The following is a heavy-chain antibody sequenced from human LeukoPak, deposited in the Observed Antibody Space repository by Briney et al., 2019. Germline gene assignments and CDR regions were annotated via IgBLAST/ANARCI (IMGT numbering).Heavy chain of an antibody. J-gene: IGHJ4*02. CDR3: ARRGAGLDY. CDR1: GGSFSGYY. CDR2: INHSGST. V-gene: IGHV4-34*01. Sequence: PSETLSLTCAVYGGSFSGYYWSWIRQPPGKELEWIGEINHSGSTNYNPSLKSRVTISVDTSKNQFSLKLSSVTAADTAVYYCARRGAGLDYWGQGTLVTVSS. D-gene: IGHD1-26*01.